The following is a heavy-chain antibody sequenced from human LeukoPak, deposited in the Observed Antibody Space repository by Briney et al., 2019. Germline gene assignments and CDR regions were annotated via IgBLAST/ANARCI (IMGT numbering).Heavy chain of an antibody. CDR1: GYTFTSYA. V-gene: IGHV1-3*01. D-gene: IGHD3-3*01. CDR2: INAGNGNT. Sequence: ASVKVSCKASGYTFTSYAMHWVRQAPGQRLEWMGWINAGNGNTKYSQKFQGRVTMTTDTSTSTAYMELRSLRSDDTAVYYCARAQTRPYDFWSGYYTRGSSENWFDPWGQGTLVTVSS. J-gene: IGHJ5*02. CDR3: ARAQTRPYDFWSGYYTRGSSENWFDP.